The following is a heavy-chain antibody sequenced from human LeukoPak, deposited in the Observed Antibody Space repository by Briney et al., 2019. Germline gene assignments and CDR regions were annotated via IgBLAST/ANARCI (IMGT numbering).Heavy chain of an antibody. CDR1: GGSISSGGYY. CDR3: ARKSIAATVGSSCFDP. CDR2: IYYSGST. V-gene: IGHV4-31*03. J-gene: IGHJ5*02. D-gene: IGHD6-13*01. Sequence: SQTLSLTCTVSGGSISSGGYYWSWIRQHPGKGLEWIGYIYYSGSTYYNPSLKSRVTISVDTSKNQFSLKLSSVTAADTAVYYCARKSIAATVGSSCFDPWGQGTLVTVSS.